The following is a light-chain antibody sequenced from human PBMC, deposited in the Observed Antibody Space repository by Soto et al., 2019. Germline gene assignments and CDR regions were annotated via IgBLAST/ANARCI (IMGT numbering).Light chain of an antibody. V-gene: IGLV2-23*01. CDR2: EGN. CDR3: CSYAGSSGV. J-gene: IGLJ1*01. CDR1: SSDVGSYNL. Sequence: QSALTQPASVSGSPGQSITISCTGTSSDVGSYNLVSWYQQHPGKAPKLMIYEGNKRPSGVSNRFSGSKSGNTASLTISGLQAEYEADYYCCSYAGSSGVFGTGTKLTVL.